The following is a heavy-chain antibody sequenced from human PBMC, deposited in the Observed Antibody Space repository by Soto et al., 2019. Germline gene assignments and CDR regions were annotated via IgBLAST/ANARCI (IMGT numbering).Heavy chain of an antibody. Sequence: QVTLKESGPVLVKPTETLTLTCTVSGVSLSNARMGVSWIRQPPGKALEWLAHIFSNDGKSYSTSLKSRLTISKDTSKSQVVLTMTNMDPVDTATYYCERMGWELLTSDYWGQGTLVTVSS. CDR2: IFSNDGK. V-gene: IGHV2-26*01. CDR3: ERMGWELLTSDY. J-gene: IGHJ4*02. CDR1: GVSLSNARMG. D-gene: IGHD1-26*01.